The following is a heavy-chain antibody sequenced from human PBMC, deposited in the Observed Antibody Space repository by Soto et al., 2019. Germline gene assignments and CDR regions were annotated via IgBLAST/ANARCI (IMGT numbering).Heavy chain of an antibody. CDR2: MRGSSRTT. CDR3: AKKQERELPRRIDV. D-gene: IGHD1-7*01. J-gene: IGHJ5*02. Sequence: GSLRLSCAISGLRLSPYAMRWVRQAPGVGLEWVSSMRGSSRTTYYADSVRGRFTISRDRSKNTLYPQMSSLRAEDTALYYCAKKQERELPRRIDVWGQGTLVTVYS. CDR1: GLRLSPYA. V-gene: IGHV3-23*01.